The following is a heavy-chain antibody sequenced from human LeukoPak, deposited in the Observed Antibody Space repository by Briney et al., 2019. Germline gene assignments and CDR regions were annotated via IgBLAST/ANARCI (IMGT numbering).Heavy chain of an antibody. J-gene: IGHJ4*02. Sequence: GESLKISCKGSGYSFTSYWIGWVRQMPGKGLEWMAIIYPGDSDIRYSPSFQGQVAISADKSISTAYLQWNSLKASDSATYYCAVTVTTGGCWGQGTLVTVSS. CDR1: GYSFTSYW. CDR3: AVTVTTGGC. V-gene: IGHV5-51*01. CDR2: IYPGDSDI. D-gene: IGHD4-17*01.